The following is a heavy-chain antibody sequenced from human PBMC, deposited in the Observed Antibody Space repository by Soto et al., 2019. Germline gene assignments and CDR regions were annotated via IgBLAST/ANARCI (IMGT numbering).Heavy chain of an antibody. Sequence: PGESLKISCKGSGYSFTSYWISWVRQMPGKGLEWMGRIDPSDSYTNYSPSFQGHVTISADKSISTAYLQWNSLKASDTAMYYCASLRFGDSDYWGQGTLVTVSS. CDR2: IDPSDSYT. V-gene: IGHV5-10-1*01. J-gene: IGHJ4*02. CDR1: GYSFTSYW. CDR3: ASLRFGDSDY. D-gene: IGHD3-10*01.